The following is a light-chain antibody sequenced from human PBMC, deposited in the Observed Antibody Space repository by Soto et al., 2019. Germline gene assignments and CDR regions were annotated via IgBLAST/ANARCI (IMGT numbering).Light chain of an antibody. J-gene: IGKJ4*01. CDR2: AAS. CDR1: QGISSY. V-gene: IGKV1-9*01. CDR3: QQYGSSPLT. Sequence: IQLTQSPSSLSASVGDRVTITCRASQGISSYLALYQQKPGKAPKLLIYAASTLQSGVPSRFSGSGSGTDFTLTISSLQPEDFAVYYCQQYGSSPLTFGGGTKVDIK.